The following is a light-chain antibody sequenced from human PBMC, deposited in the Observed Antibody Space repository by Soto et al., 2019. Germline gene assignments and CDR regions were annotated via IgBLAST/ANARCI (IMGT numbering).Light chain of an antibody. CDR2: EVS. Sequence: QSALTQPASVSGSPGQSITISCTGTSSDVGGYNCVSWYQQHPGKAPKLMIYEVSNRPSGVSDRFSGSKSGNTASLTSSGLQAEDEAHYYCSSYTSDSTLIFGGGTKLTVL. V-gene: IGLV2-14*01. J-gene: IGLJ2*01. CDR3: SSYTSDSTLI. CDR1: SSDVGGYNC.